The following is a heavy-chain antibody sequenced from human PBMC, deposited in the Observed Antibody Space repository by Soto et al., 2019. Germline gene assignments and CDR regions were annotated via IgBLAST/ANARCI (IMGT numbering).Heavy chain of an antibody. Sequence: EVQLLESGGGLVQPGGSLRLSCAAPGFTFRTYAMTWVRQAPGKGLEWVSGISDNGGTTYYADSVKGRFTMSRDNSKSALYLQMDSLRAEDTALYYCAKGRGTGTTRLGAFDIWGQGTMVTVSS. V-gene: IGHV3-23*01. CDR1: GFTFRTYA. J-gene: IGHJ3*02. D-gene: IGHD1-1*01. CDR3: AKGRGTGTTRLGAFDI. CDR2: ISDNGGTT.